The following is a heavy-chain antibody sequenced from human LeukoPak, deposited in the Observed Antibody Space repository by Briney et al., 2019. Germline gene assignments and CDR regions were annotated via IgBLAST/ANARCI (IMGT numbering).Heavy chain of an antibody. CDR3: AKDDDGASDY. J-gene: IGHJ4*02. V-gene: IGHV3-30*18. D-gene: IGHD5-24*01. CDR2: ISYDGSNK. CDR1: GFTFSSYG. Sequence: PGRSLRLSCAASGFTFSSYGMHWVREAPGKGLEWVAVISYDGSNKYYADSVKGRFTISRDNSKNTLYLQMNSLRAEDTAVYYCAKDDDGASDYWGQGTLVTVSS.